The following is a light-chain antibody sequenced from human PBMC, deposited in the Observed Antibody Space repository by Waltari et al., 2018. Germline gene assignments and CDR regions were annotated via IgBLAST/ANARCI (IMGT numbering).Light chain of an antibody. CDR2: GAS. CDR3: QHYLRLPVT. Sequence: EIVLTLSTVTLSLSPGESATLSCRTSQSVTRALAWYQQKPGQAPRLLIYGASNRATGIPDRFSGSGSGTDFSLTISSLEPEDFAVYYCQHYLRLPVTFGQGTKVEVK. CDR1: QSVTRA. V-gene: IGKV3-20*01. J-gene: IGKJ1*01.